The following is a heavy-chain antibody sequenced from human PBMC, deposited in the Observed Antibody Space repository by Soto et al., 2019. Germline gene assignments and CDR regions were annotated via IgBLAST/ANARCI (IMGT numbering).Heavy chain of an antibody. J-gene: IGHJ6*02. V-gene: IGHV3-23*01. CDR1: GFTFSRYA. D-gene: IGHD3-10*01. CDR2: VTGGGHTT. CDR3: ASSSGDLDVYGMDI. Sequence: GGSLRLSCAASGFTFSRYAMSWVREAPGKGLEWVSTVTGGGHTTYNADSVNGRFTISRDNSKNTLYRQMNNLRAEDTAIYYCASSSGDLDVYGMDIWGPGTTVTVSS.